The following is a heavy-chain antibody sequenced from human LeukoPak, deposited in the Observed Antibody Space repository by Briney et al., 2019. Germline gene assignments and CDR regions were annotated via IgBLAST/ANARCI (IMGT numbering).Heavy chain of an antibody. D-gene: IGHD2-2*01. Sequence: SVKVSCKASGGTFSSYTISWVRQAPGQGREGRGRIIPIVGIANYAQKFQGRVTITADKSTSTAYMELSSLRSEDTAVYYCAREKGYCSSTSCFDAFDIWGQGTMVTVSS. CDR2: IIPIVGIA. CDR3: AREKGYCSSTSCFDAFDI. CDR1: GGTFSSYT. J-gene: IGHJ3*02. V-gene: IGHV1-69*04.